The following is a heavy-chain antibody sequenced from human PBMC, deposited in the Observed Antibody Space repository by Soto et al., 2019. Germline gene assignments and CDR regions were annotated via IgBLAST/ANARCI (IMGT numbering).Heavy chain of an antibody. CDR3: ARLRRDWGDAFDL. J-gene: IGHJ3*01. Sequence: QVQLVQSGADVKKPGSSVKVSCKTSGGPFGSSAISWVRQAPAQGLEWMGEIIPVFDKANYAQNFQGRLTITAAEPTGTLFMQLSSLRSEDTAVYFCARLRRDWGDAFDLWGLGTFVTVSS. CDR2: IIPVFDKA. CDR1: GGPFGSSA. D-gene: IGHD3-16*01. V-gene: IGHV1-69*01.